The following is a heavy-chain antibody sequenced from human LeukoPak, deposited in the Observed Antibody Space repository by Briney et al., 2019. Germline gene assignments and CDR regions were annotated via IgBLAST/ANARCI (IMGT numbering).Heavy chain of an antibody. J-gene: IGHJ4*02. CDR1: GYTFTSYY. CDR3: ARTSVLRFLEWFLDY. V-gene: IGHV1-46*01. D-gene: IGHD3-3*01. Sequence: ASVKVSCKASGYTFTSYYMHWVRQAPGQGLEWMGIINPSGGSTSYAQKFQGRVTMTRDTSTSTVYMELSSLRSEDTAVYYCARTSVLRFLEWFLDYWGQGTLVTVSS. CDR2: INPSGGST.